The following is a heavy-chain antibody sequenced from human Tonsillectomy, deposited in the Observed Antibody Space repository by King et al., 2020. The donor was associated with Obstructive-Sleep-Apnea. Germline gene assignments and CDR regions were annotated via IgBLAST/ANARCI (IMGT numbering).Heavy chain of an antibody. CDR2: IDTNTGNP. CDR1: GYNLSTYV. CDR3: ARGRSWVDP. J-gene: IGHJ5*02. V-gene: IGHV7-4-1*02. Sequence: EQLVQSGSELRKPGASVKVSCKASGYNLSTYVMNWVRQAPGQGLEWMGWIDTNTGNPTYAQGFTRRFVFSLDTSVSTAYLQISRLRTEDTAGYYCARGRSWVDPWGQGTLVTVSS.